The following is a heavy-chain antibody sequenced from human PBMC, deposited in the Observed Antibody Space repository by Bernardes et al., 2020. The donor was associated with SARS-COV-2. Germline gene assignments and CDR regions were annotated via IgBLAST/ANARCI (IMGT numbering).Heavy chain of an antibody. CDR3: WGSGAFDI. J-gene: IGHJ3*02. Sequence: SQTLSLTFAISGDSVSKNNAAWNWIRQSPSRGLEWLGRTYYRSKWFNDYAVSVESRITINPDTSKNQFSLQLNSVTPEDTAVYFCWGSGAFDIWGQGTMVTVSS. CDR1: GDSVSKNNAA. D-gene: IGHD3-10*01. CDR2: TYYRSKWFN. V-gene: IGHV6-1*01.